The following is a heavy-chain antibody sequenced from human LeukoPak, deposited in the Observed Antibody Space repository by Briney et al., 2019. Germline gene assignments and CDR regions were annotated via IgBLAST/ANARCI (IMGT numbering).Heavy chain of an antibody. J-gene: IGHJ4*02. D-gene: IGHD2-2*01. CDR3: ARFRYCSSTSCYPPSGY. V-gene: IGHV3-21*01. Sequence: PGGSLRLSCAASGFTFSSYNMNWVRQAPGKGLEWVSSISSSSSYIYYADSVKGRFTISRDNAKNSLYLQMNSLRAEDTAVYYCARFRYCSSTSCYPPSGYWGQGTLVIVSS. CDR2: ISSSSSYI. CDR1: GFTFSSYN.